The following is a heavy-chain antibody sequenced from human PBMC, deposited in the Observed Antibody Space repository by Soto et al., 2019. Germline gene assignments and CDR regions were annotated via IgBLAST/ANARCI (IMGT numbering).Heavy chain of an antibody. V-gene: IGHV3-21*06. CDR3: ARESEDLTSNFDY. CDR1: GFTFTRYS. J-gene: IGHJ4*02. CDR2: ISSTTNYI. Sequence: LRLSCAASGFTFTRYSMNWVRQAPGKGLEWVSSISSTTNYIYYGDSMKGRFTISRDNAKNSLYLEMNSLRAEDTAVYYCARESEDLTSNFDYWGQGTLVTVSS.